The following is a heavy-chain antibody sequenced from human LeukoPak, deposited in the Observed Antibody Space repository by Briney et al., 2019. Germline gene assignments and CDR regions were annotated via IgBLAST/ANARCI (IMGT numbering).Heavy chain of an antibody. J-gene: IGHJ3*02. CDR1: GFTFSSYA. CDR2: ISLTSNDI. CDR3: ARGDTSLQRNDALDI. D-gene: IGHD2/OR15-2a*01. Sequence: GGSLRLSCAASGFTFSSYAMNWLRQAPGKGLEWVSSISLTSNDIYYAASVRGRFIISRDNAKNLLSLQMNSLRAEDTALYYCARGDTSLQRNDALDIWGQGTMVSVSS. V-gene: IGHV3-21*01.